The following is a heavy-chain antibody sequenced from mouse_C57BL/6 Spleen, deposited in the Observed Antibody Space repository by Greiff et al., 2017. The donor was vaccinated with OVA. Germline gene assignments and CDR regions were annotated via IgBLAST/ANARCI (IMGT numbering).Heavy chain of an antibody. CDR3: ARYDDYDVDYAMDY. CDR2: IRNKANGYTT. V-gene: IGHV7-3*01. CDR1: GFTFTDYY. Sequence: EVQLVESGGGLVQPGGSLSLSCAASGFTFTDYYMSWVRQPPGKALEWLGFIRNKANGYTTEYSASVKGRFTISRDNSQSILYLQMNALRAEDSATYYCARYDDYDVDYAMDYWGQGTSVTVSS. J-gene: IGHJ4*01. D-gene: IGHD2-4*01.